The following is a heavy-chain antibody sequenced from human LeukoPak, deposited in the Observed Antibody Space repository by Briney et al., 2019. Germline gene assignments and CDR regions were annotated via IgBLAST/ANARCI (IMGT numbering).Heavy chain of an antibody. Sequence: PSETLSLTCAVSGGSISSSNWWSWVRQPPGKGLEWIGEIYHSGSTNYNPSLKSRVTISVDKSKNQFSLKLSSVTAADTAVYYCASLAKYSSGWYYYYYGMDVWGKETTVTVSS. D-gene: IGHD6-19*01. CDR2: IYHSGST. CDR3: ASLAKYSSGWYYYYYGMDV. J-gene: IGHJ6*04. CDR1: GGSISSSNW. V-gene: IGHV4-4*02.